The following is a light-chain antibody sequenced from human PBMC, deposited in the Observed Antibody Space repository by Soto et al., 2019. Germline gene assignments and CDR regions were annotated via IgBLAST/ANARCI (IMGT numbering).Light chain of an antibody. CDR1: QRISNSY. V-gene: IGKV3-20*01. Sequence: EIVLTQSPGTLSLSPGERATLSCRASQRISNSYLAWYQQKPGQAPRLLLYDASSRATGIPDRVSGSGSGTDCTLTSSRLEPEDFAVYYCQQYARPPFAFGQGTKVEIK. J-gene: IGKJ2*01. CDR3: QQYARPPFA. CDR2: DAS.